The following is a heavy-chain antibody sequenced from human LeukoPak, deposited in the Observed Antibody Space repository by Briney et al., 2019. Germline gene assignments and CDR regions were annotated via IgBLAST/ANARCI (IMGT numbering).Heavy chain of an antibody. V-gene: IGHV1-18*01. J-gene: IGHJ5*02. CDR2: ISAYNGNT. CDR3: ARWRKTPNRVAAAGNLDP. CDR1: GYTFTSYG. Sequence: GASVTVSCKASGYTFTSYGISWVRQAPGQGLEWMGWISAYNGNTNYAQKLQGRVTMTTDTSTSTAYMELRSLRSDDTAVYYCARWRKTPNRVAAAGNLDPWGQGTLVTVSS. D-gene: IGHD6-13*01.